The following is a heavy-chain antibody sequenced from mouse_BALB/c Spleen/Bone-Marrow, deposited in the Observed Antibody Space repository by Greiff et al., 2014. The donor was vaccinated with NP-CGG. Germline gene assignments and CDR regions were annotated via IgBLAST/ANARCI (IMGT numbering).Heavy chain of an antibody. D-gene: IGHD2-3*01. CDR2: IYPSDNYT. J-gene: IGHJ2*01. CDR3: TRTYEYIDY. Sequence: VKLMESGAELVRPGASVKLSCKASGYIFTSYWINWVKQRPGQGFEWIGNIYPSDNYTNYNQKFKDKATLTVDKSSSTAYMQLSSPTSEVSAVYYCTRTYEYIDYWGQGTTLTVSS. V-gene: IGHV1-69*02. CDR1: GYIFTSYW.